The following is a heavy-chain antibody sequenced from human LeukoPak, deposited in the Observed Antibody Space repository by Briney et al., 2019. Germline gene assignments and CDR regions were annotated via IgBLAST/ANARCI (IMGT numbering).Heavy chain of an antibody. Sequence: GGSLRLSCAASGFTVSSNYISWVRQAPGKGLEWVSVIYSGGGTNYADSVKGRFTISRDSSKNILYLQLNSLRAEDTAVYYCAKDRCSNGIGCYYYYMDVWGKGTTVTISS. D-gene: IGHD2-8*01. CDR2: IYSGGGT. V-gene: IGHV3-53*05. CDR3: AKDRCSNGIGCYYYYMDV. CDR1: GFTVSSNY. J-gene: IGHJ6*03.